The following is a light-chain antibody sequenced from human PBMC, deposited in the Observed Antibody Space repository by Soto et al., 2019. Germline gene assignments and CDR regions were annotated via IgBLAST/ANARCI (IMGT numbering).Light chain of an antibody. CDR2: GAS. Sequence: EIGMTQSQATLSVSPGERATRACRASQSVNSNLAWYQQKPGQGPRLLIYGASTRATGIPARFSGSGSGTEFTLTISSLQSEDFAVYYCQQYNNWPYTFGQGTKLEIK. V-gene: IGKV3-15*01. CDR3: QQYNNWPYT. J-gene: IGKJ2*01. CDR1: QSVNSN.